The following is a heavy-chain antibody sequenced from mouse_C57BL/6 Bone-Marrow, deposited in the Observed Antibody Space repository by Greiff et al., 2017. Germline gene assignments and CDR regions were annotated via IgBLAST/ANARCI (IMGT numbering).Heavy chain of an antibody. Sequence: DVMLVESGGGLVQPGGSLSLSCAASGFTFTDYYMSWVRQPPGKALEWLGFIRHKANGYTTEYSASVKGRFTISRDNSQSILYLQMNALRAEDSATYYCAREGGWLLPFFDYWGQGTTLTVS. J-gene: IGHJ2*01. CDR1: GFTFTDYY. D-gene: IGHD2-3*01. CDR2: IRHKANGYTT. CDR3: AREGGWLLPFFDY. V-gene: IGHV7-3*01.